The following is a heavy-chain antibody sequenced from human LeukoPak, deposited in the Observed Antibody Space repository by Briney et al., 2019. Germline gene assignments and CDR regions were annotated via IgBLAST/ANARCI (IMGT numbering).Heavy chain of an antibody. V-gene: IGHV4-59*01. J-gene: IGHJ4*02. CDR3: ARVFSYSFPSDY. D-gene: IGHD5-18*01. CDR1: GGSISSYY. Sequence: SETLSLTCTVSGGSISSYYWSWIRQPPGKGLEWIGYIYYSGSTNYNPSLKSRVTISVDTSKNQFSLKLSSVTAADTAVYYCARVFSYSFPSDYWGQGTLVTVSS. CDR2: IYYSGST.